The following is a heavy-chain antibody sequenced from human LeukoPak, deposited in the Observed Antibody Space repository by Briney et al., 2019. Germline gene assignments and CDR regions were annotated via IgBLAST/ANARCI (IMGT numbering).Heavy chain of an antibody. CDR2: ISGSGGST. V-gene: IGHV3-23*01. J-gene: IGHJ6*02. CDR1: GFTFSGYA. Sequence: TGGSLRLSCAASGFTFSGYAMSWVRQAPGKGLEWVSAISGSGGSTYYADSVKGRFTISRDNSKNTLYLQMSSLRAEDTALYYCAKDLGYFDWLTAGDYGMDVWGQGTSVTVSS. D-gene: IGHD3-9*01. CDR3: AKDLGYFDWLTAGDYGMDV.